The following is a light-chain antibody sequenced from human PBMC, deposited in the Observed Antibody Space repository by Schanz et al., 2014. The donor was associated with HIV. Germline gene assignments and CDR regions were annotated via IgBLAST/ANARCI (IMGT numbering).Light chain of an antibody. V-gene: IGLV1-40*01. Sequence: QSVLTQPPSVSGAPGQRVTTSCTGNNSNIGAGYDVHWYQQLPGTAPKLLIYGDSNRPSGVPDRFSGSKSGTSASLAITGLQAEDEADYYCQSYDSSLSGVVFGGGTKLT. CDR2: GDS. CDR1: NSNIGAGYD. J-gene: IGLJ2*01. CDR3: QSYDSSLSGVV.